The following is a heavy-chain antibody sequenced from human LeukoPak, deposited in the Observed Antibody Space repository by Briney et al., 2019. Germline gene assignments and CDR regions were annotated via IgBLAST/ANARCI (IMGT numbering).Heavy chain of an antibody. J-gene: IGHJ3*02. CDR2: ISSSGSTI. CDR1: GFTFSSYE. Sequence: GGSLRLSCAASGFTFSSYEMNWVRQAPGKGLEWVSYISSSGSTIYYADSVKGRFTISRDNAKNTLYLQMNSLRAEDTAVYYCARIGTVADAFDIWGQGPWVTVSS. D-gene: IGHD1-7*01. CDR3: ARIGTVADAFDI. V-gene: IGHV3-48*03.